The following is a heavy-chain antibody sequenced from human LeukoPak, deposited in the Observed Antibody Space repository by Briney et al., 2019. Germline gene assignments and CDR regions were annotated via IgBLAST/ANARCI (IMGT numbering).Heavy chain of an antibody. J-gene: IGHJ3*02. CDR3: ARVAGPVGDAFDI. V-gene: IGHV3-23*01. CDR1: GFTFSSYA. Sequence: PGGSLRLSCAASGFTFSSYAMSWVRQAPGKGLEWVSALSGSGGSTYYADSVKGRFTISRDNSKNTLYLQMNSLRAEDTAVYYCARVAGPVGDAFDIWGQGTMVTVSS. CDR2: LSGSGGST. D-gene: IGHD3-16*01.